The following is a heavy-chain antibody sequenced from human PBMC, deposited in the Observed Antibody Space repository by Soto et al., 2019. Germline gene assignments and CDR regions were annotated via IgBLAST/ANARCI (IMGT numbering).Heavy chain of an antibody. CDR3: SRTFAPTYYYDSSGYYYFDY. CDR1: GFSLSTSGMC. CDR2: IDWDDDK. J-gene: IGHJ4*02. D-gene: IGHD3-22*01. Sequence: SGPTLVNPTQTLTLTCTFSGFSLSTSGMCVSWIRQPPGKALEWLALIDWDDDKYYSTSLKTRLTISKDTSKNQVVLTMTNMDPVDTATYYCSRTFAPTYYYDSSGYYYFDYWGQGTLVTVSS. V-gene: IGHV2-70*01.